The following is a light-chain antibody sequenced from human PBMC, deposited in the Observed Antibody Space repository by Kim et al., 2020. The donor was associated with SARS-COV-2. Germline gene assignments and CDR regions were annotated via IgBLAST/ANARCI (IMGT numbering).Light chain of an antibody. V-gene: IGLV3-10*01. CDR2: EDS. CDR3: YSTDSSGSHGV. CDR1: ALPKKY. Sequence: SYELTQSPSVSVFPGQTARITCSGDALPKKYAYWYQQKSGQAPVLVIYEDSERPSGIPERFSGSTSGTVATLTISEAQVEDEADYYCYSTDSSGSHGVFGGGTKLTAL. J-gene: IGLJ3*02.